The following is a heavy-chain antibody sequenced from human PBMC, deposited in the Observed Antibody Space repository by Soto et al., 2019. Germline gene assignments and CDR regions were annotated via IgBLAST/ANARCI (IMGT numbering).Heavy chain of an antibody. J-gene: IGHJ4*02. CDR1: GYTFSGYG. CDR2: ISAYNGNT. CDR3: ARTWSGYHFAY. Sequence: LKVSCKGSGYTFSGYGGGWVRQAPGQGLERMGWISAYNGNTNYAQKLQGRVTMTTDTSTSTAYMELRSLRSDDTAVYYCARTWSGYHFAYWGQGTLVTVSS. D-gene: IGHD3-3*01. V-gene: IGHV1-18*01.